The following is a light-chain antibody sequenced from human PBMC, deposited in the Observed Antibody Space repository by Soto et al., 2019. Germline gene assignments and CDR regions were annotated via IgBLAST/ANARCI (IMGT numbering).Light chain of an antibody. CDR1: TSNIGAPYD. Sequence: QSVLTQPPSVSGAPGQRVSISCTGSTSNIGAPYDVHWYQHLPGTAPKLLIYGDNNRPSGVPDRFSGSKSGTSASLAITRLQAEDEADYYCQSYDSSLHNYVCGTGTKLTVL. J-gene: IGLJ1*01. V-gene: IGLV1-40*01. CDR2: GDN. CDR3: QSYDSSLHNYV.